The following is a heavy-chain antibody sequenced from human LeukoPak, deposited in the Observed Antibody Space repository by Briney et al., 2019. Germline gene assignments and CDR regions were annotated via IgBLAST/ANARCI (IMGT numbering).Heavy chain of an antibody. CDR2: IYHGGRT. D-gene: IGHD3-10*01. V-gene: IGHV4-39*01. CDR1: GGYISSTSYL. J-gene: IGHJ4*02. Sequence: SETLSLTCTVSGGYISSTSYLWGWVRQPPGEGLEWIGSIYHGGRTFYNPSLKSRVTVSADTSKNQFSLKLSSVTAADTAVYYCARQGVRYYGSGSYWDHFDYWGQGTLVTVSS. CDR3: ARQGVRYYGSGSYWDHFDY.